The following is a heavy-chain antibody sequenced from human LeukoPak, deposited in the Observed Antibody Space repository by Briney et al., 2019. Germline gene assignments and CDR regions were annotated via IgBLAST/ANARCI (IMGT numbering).Heavy chain of an antibody. Sequence: SETLSLTCAVYGGSLSGYYWSWIRQPPGKGLEWIGEINHSGSTNYNPSLKSRVTISLDTSKNQFSLKLSSVTAADTAVYSCARGRGTGALIDYWGQGTLVTVSS. CDR3: ARGRGTGALIDY. CDR1: GGSLSGYY. V-gene: IGHV4-34*01. D-gene: IGHD1-1*01. CDR2: INHSGST. J-gene: IGHJ4*02.